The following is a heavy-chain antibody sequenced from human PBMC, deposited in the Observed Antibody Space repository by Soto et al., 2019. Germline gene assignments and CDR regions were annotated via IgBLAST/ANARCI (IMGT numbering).Heavy chain of an antibody. CDR3: ARDRELGRSSPYFDF. Sequence: GGSLRLSCAASGFTFSSYGIHWVRQAPGKGLEWVAVIWDEGKNRRYADSVRGRFTVSSDNSKKTVYLQMDSLRVEDTAMYYCARDRELGRSSPYFDFWGQGTLVTVSS. CDR1: GFTFSSYG. V-gene: IGHV3-33*01. J-gene: IGHJ4*02. CDR2: IWDEGKNR. D-gene: IGHD6-6*01.